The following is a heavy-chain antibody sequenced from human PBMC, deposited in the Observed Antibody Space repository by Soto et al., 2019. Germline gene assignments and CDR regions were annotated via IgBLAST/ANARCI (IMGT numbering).Heavy chain of an antibody. Sequence: GGSLRLSCAASGFTFSSYAMSWVRQAPGKGLEWVSAISGSGGSTYYADSVKGRFTISRDNSKNTLYLQMNSLRAEDTAVYYCAKDSGFGYYCSGSYNWFDPWGQGTLVTVSS. CDR3: AKDSGFGYYCSGSYNWFDP. V-gene: IGHV3-23*01. CDR1: GFTFSSYA. J-gene: IGHJ5*02. CDR2: ISGSGGST. D-gene: IGHD3-10*01.